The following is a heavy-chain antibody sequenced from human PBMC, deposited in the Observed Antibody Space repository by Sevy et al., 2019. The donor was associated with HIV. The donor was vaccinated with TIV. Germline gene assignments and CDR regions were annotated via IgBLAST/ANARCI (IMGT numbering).Heavy chain of an antibody. V-gene: IGHV3-48*01. CDR2: ISSSSSSI. Sequence: GRSLRLSCAASGFTFSSDSMHWVRQAPGKGLEWVSYISSSSSSIFYADSVKGRFTISRDNAKKSLYLQMNSLTAEDTAVYYCARDEQTYGDYDYFDYWGQGTLVTVSS. CDR3: ARDEQTYGDYDYFDY. CDR1: GFTFSSDS. J-gene: IGHJ4*02. D-gene: IGHD4-17*01.